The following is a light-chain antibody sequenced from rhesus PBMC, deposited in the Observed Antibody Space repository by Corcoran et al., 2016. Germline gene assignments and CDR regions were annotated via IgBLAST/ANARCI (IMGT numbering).Light chain of an antibody. V-gene: IGKV1S12*01. CDR2: AAS. Sequence: DIQMTQSPSALSASVGDRVTISCRASQNIYSNLAWYQQKPGKAPKRLIYAASSLQTGIPSRFSGSGSGTDFTLTSSSLQPEDSAAYYCQQYYDNPLTFGGGTKVELK. CDR3: QQYYDNPLT. CDR1: QNIYSN. J-gene: IGKJ4*01.